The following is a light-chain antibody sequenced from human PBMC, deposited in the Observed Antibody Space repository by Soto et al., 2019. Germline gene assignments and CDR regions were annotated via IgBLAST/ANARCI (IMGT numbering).Light chain of an antibody. J-gene: IGKJ2*01. CDR2: ETS. V-gene: IGKV3-11*01. Sequence: EIVLTQSPATLSLSPGGRATLSCRARQSLGSHLAWYQQKPGQAPRLLMYETSNRATGIPVRFSGSGSKTDFTLTISGLQPEDFGVYYCHQRTNGPGTFGQGTKREIK. CDR1: QSLGSH. CDR3: HQRTNGPGT.